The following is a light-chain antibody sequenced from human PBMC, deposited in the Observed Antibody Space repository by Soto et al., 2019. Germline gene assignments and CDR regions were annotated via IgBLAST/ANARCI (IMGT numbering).Light chain of an antibody. J-gene: IGKJ4*01. CDR3: LQDYNYLLT. CDR2: AAS. CDR1: QGIRND. V-gene: IGKV1-6*01. Sequence: AIQMTQSPSSLSASAGDRVTITCRASQGIRNDLGWYQQKPGKAPKLLIYAASSLQSGVPSRFSGSGSGTDFTLTISSLQPEDFATYYCLQDYNYLLTFGGGTEVEIK.